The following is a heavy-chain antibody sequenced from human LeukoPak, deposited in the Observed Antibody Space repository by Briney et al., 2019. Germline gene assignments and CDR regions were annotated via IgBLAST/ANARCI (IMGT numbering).Heavy chain of an antibody. J-gene: IGHJ4*02. CDR2: INPNSGGT. CDR3: MRTPPNWGFDY. V-gene: IGHV1-2*06. Sequence: ASVKVSCKASGYTFTGYYMHWVRQAPGQGLEWMGRINPNSGGTNYAQKFQGRVTMTSDSSISTAYMELSSLRSEDTAIYYCMRTPPNWGFDYWGQGTLVTVSS. CDR1: GYTFTGYY. D-gene: IGHD7-27*01.